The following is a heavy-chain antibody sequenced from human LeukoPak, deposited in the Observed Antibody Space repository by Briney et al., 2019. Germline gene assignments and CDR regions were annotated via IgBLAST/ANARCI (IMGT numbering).Heavy chain of an antibody. Sequence: SETLSLTCVVYGGSFSGYYWSWIRQPPGKGLEWIGEINHSGSTNYNPSLKSRVTISVDTSKNQFSLKLSSVTAADTAVYYCASCGGDCQNWFDPWGQGTLVTVSS. CDR3: ASCGGDCQNWFDP. CDR1: GGSFSGYY. D-gene: IGHD2-21*02. CDR2: INHSGST. J-gene: IGHJ5*02. V-gene: IGHV4-34*01.